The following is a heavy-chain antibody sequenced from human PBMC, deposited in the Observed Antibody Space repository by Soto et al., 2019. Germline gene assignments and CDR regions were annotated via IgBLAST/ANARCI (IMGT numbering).Heavy chain of an antibody. CDR3: GGGGGGRYSYGYNY. D-gene: IGHD5-18*01. V-gene: IGHV3-11*01. CDR2: ISSSGSTI. CDR1: GFTFSDYY. Sequence: QVQLVESGGGLVKPGGSLRLSCAASGFTFSDYYMSWIRQAPGKGLEWVSYISSSGSTIYYADSVKGRFTISRDNAKNSMYWQRNRLRGGETAGYYWGGGGGGRYSYGYNYWGQGTLVTVSS. J-gene: IGHJ4*02.